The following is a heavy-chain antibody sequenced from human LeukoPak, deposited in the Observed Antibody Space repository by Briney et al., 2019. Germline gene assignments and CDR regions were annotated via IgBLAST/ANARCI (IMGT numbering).Heavy chain of an antibody. CDR2: INSDGSST. CDR1: GFTFSSYW. J-gene: IGHJ4*02. V-gene: IGHV3-74*01. CDR3: AGARYPGIAVARIDY. D-gene: IGHD6-19*01. Sequence: GGSLRLSCAASGFTFSSYWMHWVRQAPGKGLVWVSRINSDGSSTSYADSVKGRFTISRDNAKNTLYLQMNSLRAEDTAVYYCAGARYPGIAVARIDYWGQGTLVTVFS.